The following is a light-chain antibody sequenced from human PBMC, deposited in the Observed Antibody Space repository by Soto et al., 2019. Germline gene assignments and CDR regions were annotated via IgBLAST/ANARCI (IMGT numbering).Light chain of an antibody. CDR2: EGS. V-gene: IGLV2-23*03. CDR1: SSDVGNYNL. Sequence: QSALTQPASVSGSPGQSITISCTGTSSDVGNYNLVSWYQHHPSKAPKLMIYEGSKRPSGVSNRFSGSKSGNTASLTISGLQAEDEADYYCCSYAGSSTFVVFGGGTKLTVL. J-gene: IGLJ2*01. CDR3: CSYAGSSTFVV.